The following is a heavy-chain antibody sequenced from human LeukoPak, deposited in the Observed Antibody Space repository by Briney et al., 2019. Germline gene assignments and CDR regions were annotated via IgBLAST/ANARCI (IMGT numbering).Heavy chain of an antibody. CDR1: GYSFTSYW. D-gene: IGHD3-9*01. CDR3: ARLMGDILTGYFFDY. Sequence: GESLKIYCKGSGYSFTSYWIGWVRQMPGKGLEWMGIIYPGDSDTRYSPSFQGQVTISADKSISTAYLQWSSLKASDTAMYYCARLMGDILTGYFFDYWGQGTLVTVSS. V-gene: IGHV5-51*01. CDR2: IYPGDSDT. J-gene: IGHJ4*02.